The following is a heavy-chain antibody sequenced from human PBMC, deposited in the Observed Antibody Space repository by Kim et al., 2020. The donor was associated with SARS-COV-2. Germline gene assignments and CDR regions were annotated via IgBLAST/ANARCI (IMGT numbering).Heavy chain of an antibody. J-gene: IGHJ4*02. Sequence: GESLKISCEASGYAFTDYWITWARQMPGKGLEWLAKIDPIDSFTSYNPSFEGLVTVSTDNSINTAYLHLSGLGTSDTATYFCARLSGTTLADYWGQGTLV. CDR2: IDPIDSFT. V-gene: IGHV5-10-1*01. D-gene: IGHD1-1*01. CDR1: GYAFTDYW. CDR3: ARLSGTTLADY.